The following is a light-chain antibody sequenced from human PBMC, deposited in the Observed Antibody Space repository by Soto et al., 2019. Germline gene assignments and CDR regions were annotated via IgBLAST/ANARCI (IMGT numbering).Light chain of an antibody. V-gene: IGKV4-1*01. CDR1: QSVLYSSNNKNY. J-gene: IGKJ4*01. CDR3: QQYYSTPRT. Sequence: DIVMTQSPDSLAVSLGERATINCKSSQSVLYSSNNKNYLAWYQQKPGQPPKLLIYWASTRESGVPDRFSGSGSGIDFTLTISSLQAEDVAVYYCQQYYSTPRTFGGGTKGEIK. CDR2: WAS.